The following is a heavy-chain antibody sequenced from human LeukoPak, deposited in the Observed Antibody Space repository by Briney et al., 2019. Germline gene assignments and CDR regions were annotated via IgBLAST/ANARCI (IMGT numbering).Heavy chain of an antibody. Sequence: GGSLRLSCAASGFTFNTFNMNWVRQAPGKGLEWVALIWYHGNDVDYADSVKGRFTISRDNSKNTLYLQMNSVRAEDTAVYFCARDFWNEPSKYFDYWGQGTLVTVSS. J-gene: IGHJ4*02. CDR2: IWYHGNDV. CDR1: GFTFNTFN. CDR3: ARDFWNEPSKYFDY. D-gene: IGHD3-3*01. V-gene: IGHV3-33*08.